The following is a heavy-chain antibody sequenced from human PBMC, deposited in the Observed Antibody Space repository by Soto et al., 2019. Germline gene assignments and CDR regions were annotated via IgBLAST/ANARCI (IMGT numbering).Heavy chain of an antibody. CDR3: AKDRGTDYRLPNWFDP. CDR1: GFTFSSYG. J-gene: IGHJ5*02. Sequence: QVQLVESGGGVVQPGRSLRLSCAASGFTFSSYGMHWVRQAPGKGLEWVAVISYDGSNKYYADSVKGRFTISRDNSKNTLYLQMNSLRAEDTAVYYCAKDRGTDYRLPNWFDPWGQGTLVTVSS. D-gene: IGHD4-4*01. CDR2: ISYDGSNK. V-gene: IGHV3-30*18.